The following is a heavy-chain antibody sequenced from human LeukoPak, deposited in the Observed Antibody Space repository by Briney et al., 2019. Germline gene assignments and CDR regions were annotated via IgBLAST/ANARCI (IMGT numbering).Heavy chain of an antibody. CDR2: ISYDGSNK. V-gene: IGHV3-30-3*01. D-gene: IGHD5-12*01. CDR3: ARDSGGYDYYAYFDY. CDR1: GFTFSSYA. Sequence: GGSLRLSCAAPGFTFSSYAMHWVRQAPGKGLEWVAVISYDGSNKYYADSVKGRFTISRDNSKNTLYLQMTSPRAEDTAVYYCARDSGGYDYYAYFDYWGQGTLVTVSS. J-gene: IGHJ4*02.